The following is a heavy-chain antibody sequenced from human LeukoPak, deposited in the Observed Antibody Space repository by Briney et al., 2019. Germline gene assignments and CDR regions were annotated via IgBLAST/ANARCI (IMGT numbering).Heavy chain of an antibody. CDR3: AKASRVSNADAVW. Sequence: GGSLRLSCAASGFSFSSYAMSWVRQAPARGLEWASSMKGGGETFYADSVKGRFTLSRDLPRNTVFLQLNNLRVEDTAIYYCAKASRVSNADAVWWGQGTLVTVSS. CDR2: MKGGGET. CDR1: GFSFSSYA. D-gene: IGHD1-1*01. J-gene: IGHJ1*01. V-gene: IGHV3-23*01.